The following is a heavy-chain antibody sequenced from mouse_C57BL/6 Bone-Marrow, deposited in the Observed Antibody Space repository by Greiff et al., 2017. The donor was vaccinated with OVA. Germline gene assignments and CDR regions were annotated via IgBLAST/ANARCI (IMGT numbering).Heavy chain of an antibody. D-gene: IGHD2-4*01. J-gene: IGHJ4*01. CDR1: GYTFTDYY. Sequence: VQLQQSGPELVKPGASVKISCKASGYTFTDYYMNWVKQSHGKSLEWIGDINPNNGGTSYNQKFKGKATLTVDKSSSTAYMELRSLTSEDSAVYYCARRMGDDYGLYAMDYWGQGTSVTVSS. CDR3: ARRMGDDYGLYAMDY. V-gene: IGHV1-26*01. CDR2: INPNNGGT.